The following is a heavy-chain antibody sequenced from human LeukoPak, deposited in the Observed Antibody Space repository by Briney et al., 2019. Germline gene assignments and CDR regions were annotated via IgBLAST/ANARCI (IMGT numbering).Heavy chain of an antibody. D-gene: IGHD3-9*01. Sequence: PGRSLRLSCAASGFTFDDYAMHWVRQAPGKGLEWVSGISWNSGSIGYADSVKGRFTISRDNAKNSLYLQMNSLRAEDTALYYCAKGSVLRYFDPFDYWGQGTLVTVSS. CDR2: ISWNSGSI. J-gene: IGHJ4*02. V-gene: IGHV3-9*01. CDR3: AKGSVLRYFDPFDY. CDR1: GFTFDDYA.